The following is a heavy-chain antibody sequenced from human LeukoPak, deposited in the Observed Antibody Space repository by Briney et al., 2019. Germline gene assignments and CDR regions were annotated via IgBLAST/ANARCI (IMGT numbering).Heavy chain of an antibody. Sequence: SETLSLTCAVYGGSFSGYYWRWIRQPPGKGLEWIGEINHSGSTNYNPSLKSRVTISVDTSKNQFSLKLSSVTAADTAVYYCARGMGSSWYYNYYGMDVWGQGTTVTVSS. J-gene: IGHJ6*02. D-gene: IGHD6-13*01. CDR2: INHSGST. CDR1: GGSFSGYY. V-gene: IGHV4-34*01. CDR3: ARGMGSSWYYNYYGMDV.